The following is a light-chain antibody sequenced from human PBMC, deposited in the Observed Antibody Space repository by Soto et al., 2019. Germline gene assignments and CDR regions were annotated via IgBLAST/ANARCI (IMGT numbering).Light chain of an antibody. CDR1: QTVYNNY. Sequence: EIVLTQSPGTVSSSPGERATLSCRASQTVYNNYIAWYQQSPGQAPRVLIYGTSTRATETPDRFSGSGSGTDFTFTISRLEPEDSAVDYCHQYGNAVTFGVGTKVEMK. J-gene: IGKJ4*01. V-gene: IGKV3-20*01. CDR3: HQYGNAVT. CDR2: GTS.